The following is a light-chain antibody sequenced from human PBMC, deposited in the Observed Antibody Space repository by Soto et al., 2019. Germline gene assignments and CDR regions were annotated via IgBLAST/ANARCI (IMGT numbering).Light chain of an antibody. CDR2: AAS. CDR1: SSNVGGYNY. Sequence: QSALTQPRSVSASPGQSVTISCTGTSSNVGGYNYVSWYQQNPGKAPQLMIYAASKRPPGVPDRFSGSKSGNAASLTISGLQAEDEADYYCCSYAASYTWVFGGGTKLTVL. CDR3: CSYAASYTWV. J-gene: IGLJ3*02. V-gene: IGLV2-11*01.